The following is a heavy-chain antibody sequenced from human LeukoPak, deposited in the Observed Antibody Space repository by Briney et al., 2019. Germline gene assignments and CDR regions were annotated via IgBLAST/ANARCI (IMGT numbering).Heavy chain of an antibody. CDR2: ISSSSSII. CDR3: ARDKRGDDYGGPHRFDP. Sequence: GGSLRLSCAASGFTFSIYSMNWVRQAPGKGLEWVSYISSSSSIIYYADSVKGRFTISRDNAKNLLYLQMNSLRDEDTAVYYCARDKRGDDYGGPHRFDPWGQGTLVTVSS. D-gene: IGHD4-17*01. V-gene: IGHV3-48*02. J-gene: IGHJ5*02. CDR1: GFTFSIYS.